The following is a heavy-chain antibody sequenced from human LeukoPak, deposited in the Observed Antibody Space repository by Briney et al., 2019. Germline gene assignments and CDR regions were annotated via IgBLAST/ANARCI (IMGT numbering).Heavy chain of an antibody. CDR3: ATEWAGATRRFEH. CDR2: XSYDGVXX. V-gene: IGHV3-30*01. D-gene: IGHD1-26*01. Sequence: GRSLRLSCTTTGFTSXXYSMHWVXQAPGXXXXXXXVXSYDGVXXXXXXXXXXXXTIFRDXXXXTLXLXLNALTADDTAVYYCATEWAGATRRFEHWGLGTLVTVSS. CDR1: GFTSXXYS. J-gene: IGHJ4*02.